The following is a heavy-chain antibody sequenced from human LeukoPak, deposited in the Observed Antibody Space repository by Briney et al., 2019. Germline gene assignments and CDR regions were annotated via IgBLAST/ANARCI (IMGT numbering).Heavy chain of an antibody. CDR3: ATRVDSSGCYLDY. D-gene: IGHD3-22*01. CDR1: GGTFTSYT. CDR2: IIPILGVA. J-gene: IGHJ4*02. V-gene: IGHV1-69*02. Sequence: SVKVSCKASGGTFTSYTISWVRQAPGQGLEWMGRIIPILGVANYAQKFQGRVTITADKSTSTAYMELSSLRSEDTAVYYCATRVDSSGCYLDYWGQGTLVTVSS.